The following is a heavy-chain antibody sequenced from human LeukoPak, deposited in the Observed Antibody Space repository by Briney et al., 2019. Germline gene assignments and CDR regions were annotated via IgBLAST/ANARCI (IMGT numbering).Heavy chain of an antibody. Sequence: SLRLSCAASGFTFDDYAMHWVRQAPGKGLEWVSGISWNSGSISYADSVKGRFTISRDNAKNSLYLQMNSLRAEDTALYYCAKELKRWLQLANAFDIWGQGTMVTVSS. CDR3: AKELKRWLQLANAFDI. CDR2: ISWNSGSI. D-gene: IGHD5-24*01. CDR1: GFTFDDYA. V-gene: IGHV3-9*01. J-gene: IGHJ3*02.